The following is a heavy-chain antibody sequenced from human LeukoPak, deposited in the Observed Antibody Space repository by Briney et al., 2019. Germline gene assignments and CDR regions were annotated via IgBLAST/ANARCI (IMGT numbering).Heavy chain of an antibody. V-gene: IGHV1-3*01. Sequence: GSVKVSCKASGYTFTSYAMHWVRQAPGQRLEWMGWINAGNGNTKYSQKFQGRVTITRDTSASTAYMELSSLRSEDTAVYYCAGGIHSGSYYFGEYYFDYWGQGTLVTVSS. CDR3: AGGIHSGSYYFGEYYFDY. D-gene: IGHD1-26*01. CDR1: GYTFTSYA. J-gene: IGHJ4*02. CDR2: INAGNGNT.